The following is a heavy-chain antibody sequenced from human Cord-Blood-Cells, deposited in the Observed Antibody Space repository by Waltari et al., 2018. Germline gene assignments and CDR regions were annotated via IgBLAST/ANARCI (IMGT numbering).Heavy chain of an antibody. CDR2: INPNSGGT. D-gene: IGHD1-26*01. CDR3: ARDSGSYFTSFDY. Sequence: QVQLVQSGAEVKKPGASVKVSCKASGYTFTGYYMHWVRQAPGQGLEWMGGINPNSGGTNDAQKFQGRGTMTRDTSISTAYMELSRLRSDDTAVYYCARDSGSYFTSFDYWGQGTLVTVSS. J-gene: IGHJ4*02. CDR1: GYTFTGYY. V-gene: IGHV1-2*02.